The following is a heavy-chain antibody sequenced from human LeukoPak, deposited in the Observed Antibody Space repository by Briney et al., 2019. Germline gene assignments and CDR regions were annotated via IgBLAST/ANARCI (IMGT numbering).Heavy chain of an antibody. D-gene: IGHD3-10*01. CDR3: VRDAQWFGELTLDY. Sequence: GRSLRLSCAPSGSMFISYVMHWVRQAPGKGLEWVAVIWDDGSKKYYADSVKGRFAISRDNSKNTLYLQMNSLRGEDTAVYYCVRDAQWFGELTLDYWGQGTLVTVTS. CDR1: GSMFISYV. CDR2: IWDDGSKK. V-gene: IGHV3-33*01. J-gene: IGHJ4*02.